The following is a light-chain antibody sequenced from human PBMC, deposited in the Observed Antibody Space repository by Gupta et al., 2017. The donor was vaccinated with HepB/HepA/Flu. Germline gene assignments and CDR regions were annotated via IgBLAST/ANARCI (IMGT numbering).Light chain of an antibody. J-gene: IGLJ3*02. CDR1: SSDVGSDNL. Sequence: QSALTQPASVSGSPGQSIIISYPGTSSDVGSDNLVSWYQQYPGKAPKLLMYDVIKRPSGVSNRCSGSKTCNKASPPTTGLQAEDEADYYCCSSEGSRAFWVFGGGTKVTVL. CDR3: CSSEGSRAFWV. V-gene: IGLV2-23*02. CDR2: DVI.